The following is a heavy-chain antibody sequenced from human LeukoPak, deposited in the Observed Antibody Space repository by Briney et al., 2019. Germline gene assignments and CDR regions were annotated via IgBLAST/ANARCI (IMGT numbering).Heavy chain of an antibody. Sequence: SGRSLRLSCAASGFTFSSYATHWVRQAPGKGLEWVAVISYDGSNKYYADSVKGRFTISRDNSKNTLYLQMNSLRAEDTAVYYCANTATPYYYGMDVWGQGTTVTVSS. V-gene: IGHV3-30-3*01. CDR2: ISYDGSNK. CDR1: GFTFSSYA. J-gene: IGHJ6*02. D-gene: IGHD5-18*01. CDR3: ANTATPYYYGMDV.